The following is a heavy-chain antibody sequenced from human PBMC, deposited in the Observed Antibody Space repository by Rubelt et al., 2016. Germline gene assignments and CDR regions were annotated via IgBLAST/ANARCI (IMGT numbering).Heavy chain of an antibody. CDR3: AKDHSGDMATRRFDF. CDR2: ISYDGSGK. J-gene: IGHJ4*02. CDR1: GFTFSTSG. D-gene: IGHD5-24*01. V-gene: IGHV3-30*18. Sequence: QVQLVESGGGVVQPGRSLRLSCAASGFTFSTSGMHWVRQAPGKGLEWVAVISYDGSGKYYADSVKGRFTVSRDKSKNKMFLQMNSLRTDDTAVYFCAKDHSGDMATRRFDFWGQGTLVTVSS.